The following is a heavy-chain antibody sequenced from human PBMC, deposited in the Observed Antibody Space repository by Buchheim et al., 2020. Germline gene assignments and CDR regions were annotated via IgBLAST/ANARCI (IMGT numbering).Heavy chain of an antibody. V-gene: IGHV3-30-3*01. CDR1: GFTFSSYA. D-gene: IGHD3-3*01. Sequence: QVQLVESGGGVVQPGRSLRLSCAASGFTFSSYAMHWVRQAPGKGLEWVAVISNDGSNKYYADSVKGRFTISRDNSKNTLYLQMNSLRAEDTAVYYCARDGPPYYDFWSGYLDRYYYGMDVWGQGTT. J-gene: IGHJ6*02. CDR3: ARDGPPYYDFWSGYLDRYYYGMDV. CDR2: ISNDGSNK.